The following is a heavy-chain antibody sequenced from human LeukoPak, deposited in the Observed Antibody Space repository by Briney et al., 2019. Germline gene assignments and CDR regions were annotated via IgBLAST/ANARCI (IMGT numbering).Heavy chain of an antibody. CDR2: ISYDGSNK. J-gene: IGHJ4*02. CDR1: GFTFSSYW. CDR3: ARHQRFLFFDY. V-gene: IGHV3-30*03. D-gene: IGHD3-3*01. Sequence: GGSLRLSCAASGFTFSSYWMHWVRQAPGKGLEWVAVISYDGSNKYYADSVKGRFTISRDNSKNTLYLQMNSLRAEDTAVYYCARHQRFLFFDYWGQGTLVTVSS.